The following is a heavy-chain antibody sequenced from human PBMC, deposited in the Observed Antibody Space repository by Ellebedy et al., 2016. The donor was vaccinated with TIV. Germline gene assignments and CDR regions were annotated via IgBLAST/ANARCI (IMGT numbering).Heavy chain of an antibody. J-gene: IGHJ4*01. CDR3: ARIHTYFYGSGSYRYFDY. Sequence: LRLSCTVSGGSISGSSYHWGWIRQHPGKGLEWIGHIYYTRSTYYNPSLKSRLIISLDTSKNQFSRKLGSVTPAGTAVFFCARIHTYFYGSGSYRYFDYWGHGTLVTVSS. CDR1: GGSISGSSYH. V-gene: IGHV4-31*03. CDR2: IYYTRST. D-gene: IGHD3-10*01.